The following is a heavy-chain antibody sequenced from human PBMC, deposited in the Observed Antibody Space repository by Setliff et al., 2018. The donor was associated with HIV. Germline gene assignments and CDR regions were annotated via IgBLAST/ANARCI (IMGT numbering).Heavy chain of an antibody. V-gene: IGHV2-70*02. CDR1: GFSLSTSGVC. CDR3: VKARVDGDYYYYYYMDV. D-gene: IGHD4-17*01. CDR2: IDWDDDK. J-gene: IGHJ6*03. Sequence: SGPTLVNPTQTLTLTCTFSGFSLSTSGVCVNWIRQPPGKALEWLARIDWDDDKYYSTSLKARLTISKDTSKNQVVLTMTNMDPEDTAVYYCVKARVDGDYYYYYYMDVWGKGTTVTVSS.